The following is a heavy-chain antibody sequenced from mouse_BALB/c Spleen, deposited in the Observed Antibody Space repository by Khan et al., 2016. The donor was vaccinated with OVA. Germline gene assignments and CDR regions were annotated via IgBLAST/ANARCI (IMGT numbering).Heavy chain of an antibody. Sequence: EVKLEESGGDLVEPGGSLKLSCAASGFTFSTYGMSWVRQTPDKRLEWVATISTGGHYTYYPDSVRGRFTISRDNAKNTLYLLMTSLKSEDTAMFYCARLAYYYDSEGFAYWGQGTLITVSA. CDR1: GFTFSTYG. D-gene: IGHD1-1*01. V-gene: IGHV5-6*02. J-gene: IGHJ3*01. CDR2: ISTGGHYT. CDR3: ARLAYYYDSEGFAY.